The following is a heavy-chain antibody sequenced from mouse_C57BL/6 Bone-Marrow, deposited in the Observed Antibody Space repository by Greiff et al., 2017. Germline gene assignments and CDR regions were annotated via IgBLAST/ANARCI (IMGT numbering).Heavy chain of an antibody. D-gene: IGHD2-4*01. CDR1: GYTFTDYY. CDR2: INPYNGGT. V-gene: IGHV1-19*01. J-gene: IGHJ2*01. CDR3: ARGLRRAYYFDY. Sequence: VQLQQSGPVLVKPGASVKMSCKASGYTFTDYYMNWVKQSHGKSLEWIGVINPYNGGTSYNQKFKGKATLTVDKSSSTAYMELNSLTSEDSAVXYGARGLRRAYYFDYWGQGTTLTVSS.